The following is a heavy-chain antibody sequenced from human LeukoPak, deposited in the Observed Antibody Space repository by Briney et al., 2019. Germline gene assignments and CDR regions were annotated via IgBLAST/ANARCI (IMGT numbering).Heavy chain of an antibody. CDR3: ATGYYEPFAT. Sequence: SETLSLTCSVSGASLSSYYWDWLRQSPGKGLEWIGYISDTGKTDSNPSLKSRVSISLDMSKKQFSLRLRSVTAADSAVYYCATGYYEPFATCGPGILVTVSS. CDR2: ISDTGKT. D-gene: IGHD2/OR15-2a*01. J-gene: IGHJ5*01. V-gene: IGHV4-59*01. CDR1: GASLSSYY.